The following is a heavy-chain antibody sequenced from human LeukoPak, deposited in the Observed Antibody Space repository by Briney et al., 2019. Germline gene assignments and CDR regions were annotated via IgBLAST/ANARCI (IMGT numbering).Heavy chain of an antibody. D-gene: IGHD6-19*01. Sequence: PSETLSLTCAVSGGSISSGGYSWSWIRQPPGKGLEWIGYIYHSGSTYYNPSLKSRVTISVDGSKNQFSLKLSSVTAADTAVYYCARVGAVAGTEYYFDYWGQGTLVTVSS. V-gene: IGHV4-30-2*01. CDR2: IYHSGST. CDR3: ARVGAVAGTEYYFDY. J-gene: IGHJ4*02. CDR1: GGSISSGGYS.